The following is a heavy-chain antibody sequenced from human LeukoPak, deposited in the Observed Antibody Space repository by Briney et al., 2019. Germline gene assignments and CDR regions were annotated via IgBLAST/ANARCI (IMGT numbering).Heavy chain of an antibody. J-gene: IGHJ5*02. CDR3: ATFVDTAMDGRFDP. V-gene: IGHV4-39*07. CDR2: IYYSGST. D-gene: IGHD5-18*01. Sequence: PSETLSLTCTVSGGSISSSSYYWGWIRQPPGKGLEWIGSIYYSGSTYYNPSLKSRVTISVDTSKNQFSLKLSSVTAADTAVYYCATFVDTAMDGRFDPWGQGTLVTVSS. CDR1: GGSISSSSYY.